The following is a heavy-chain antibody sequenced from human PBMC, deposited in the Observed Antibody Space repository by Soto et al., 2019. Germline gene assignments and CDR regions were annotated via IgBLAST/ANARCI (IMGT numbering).Heavy chain of an antibody. D-gene: IGHD6-19*01. J-gene: IGHJ4*02. CDR3: ARGLGQWTFDY. CDR1: GFTFSSYA. Sequence: GGSLRLSCAASGFTFSSYAMHWVRQAPGKGLEWVAVISYDGSNKYYADSVKGRFTISRDNSKNTLYLQMNSLRAEDTAVYYCARGLGQWTFDYWGQGTLVTVSS. V-gene: IGHV3-30-3*01. CDR2: ISYDGSNK.